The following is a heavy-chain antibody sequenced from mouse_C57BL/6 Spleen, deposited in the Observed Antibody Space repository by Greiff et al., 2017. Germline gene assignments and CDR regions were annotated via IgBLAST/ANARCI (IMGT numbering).Heavy chain of an antibody. D-gene: IGHD3-2*02. Sequence: VQLQQPGAELVRPGSSVKLSCKASGYTFTSYWMDWVKQRPGQGLEWIGNIYPSDSETHYNQKFKDKATLTVDKSSSTAYMQLSSLTSEDSAVYYCARSGQLRPWFAYWGQGTLVTVSA. J-gene: IGHJ3*01. V-gene: IGHV1-61*01. CDR3: ARSGQLRPWFAY. CDR2: IYPSDSET. CDR1: GYTFTSYW.